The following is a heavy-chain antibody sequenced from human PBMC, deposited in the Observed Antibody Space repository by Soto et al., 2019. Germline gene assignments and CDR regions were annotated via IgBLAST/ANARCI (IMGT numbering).Heavy chain of an antibody. D-gene: IGHD3-16*01. CDR1: GGTISSYY. J-gene: IGHJ3*02. V-gene: IGHV4-59*08. Sequence: SXTLSLTCTVSGGTISSYYWSWIRQPPVKGLEWIGYIYYSGSTNYNPSLKSRVTISVDTSKNQFSLKLSSVTAADTAVYYCARRYGWAFDIWGQGTMVTVSS. CDR3: ARRYGWAFDI. CDR2: IYYSGST.